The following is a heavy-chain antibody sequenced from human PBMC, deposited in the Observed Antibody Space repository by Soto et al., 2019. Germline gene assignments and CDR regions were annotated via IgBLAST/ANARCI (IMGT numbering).Heavy chain of an antibody. J-gene: IGHJ4*02. CDR2: IYWDDSK. Sequence: QITLKESGPTLVKPTQTLTLTCTFSGFSLTTDRVGVGWIRQPPGEALEWLAVIYWDDSKTSRPSLESRLTITKDTSKNQVALTMTNMDSLDTATYYCAHAYGGRSLYWGQGTLVTVSS. V-gene: IGHV2-5*02. D-gene: IGHD1-26*01. CDR3: AHAYGGRSLY. CDR1: GFSLTTDRVG.